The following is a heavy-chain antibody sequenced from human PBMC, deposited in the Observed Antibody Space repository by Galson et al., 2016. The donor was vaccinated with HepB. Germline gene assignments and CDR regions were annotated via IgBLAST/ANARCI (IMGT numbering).Heavy chain of an antibody. D-gene: IGHD3-10*01. CDR1: GLTFRNYP. Sequence: SLRLSCAGSGLTFRNYPMNWVRQTPGKGLEWVSSISSGSAYKYYADSVKGRFSIFRDNAKNSLYLQMNSLRVVDTAVDYCARPRDNYGHAIDIWGQGTMVTVSS. CDR3: ARPRDNYGHAIDI. J-gene: IGHJ3*02. V-gene: IGHV3-21*01. CDR2: ISSGSAYK.